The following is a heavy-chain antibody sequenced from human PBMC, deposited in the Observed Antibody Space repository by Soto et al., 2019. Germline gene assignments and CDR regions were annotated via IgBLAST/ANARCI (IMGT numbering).Heavy chain of an antibody. V-gene: IGHV3-30*18. D-gene: IGHD3-22*01. J-gene: IGHJ4*02. CDR3: AKDLKRGSVLPYYYDSSGYSLFDY. CDR1: GFTFSSYG. Sequence: PGGSMRVSCAASGFTFSSYGMHWVRQDTGKGLEWVAVISYDGSNKYYADSVKGRFTISRDDSKNTLYLQMNSLRAEDTAVYYCAKDLKRGSVLPYYYDSSGYSLFDYWGQGTLVTVSS. CDR2: ISYDGSNK.